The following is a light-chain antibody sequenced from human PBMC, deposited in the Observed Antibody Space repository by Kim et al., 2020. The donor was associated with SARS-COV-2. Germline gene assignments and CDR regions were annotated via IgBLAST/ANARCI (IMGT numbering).Light chain of an antibody. CDR1: KLGDKY. V-gene: IGLV3-1*01. CDR3: QAWDSSTHNWV. Sequence: SYELTQPPSVSVSPGQTASITCSGDKLGDKYACWYQQKPGQSPVLVIYQDSKRPSGIPERFSGSNSGNTATLTISGTQAMDEADYYCQAWDSSTHNWVFGGGTQLTVL. J-gene: IGLJ3*02. CDR2: QDS.